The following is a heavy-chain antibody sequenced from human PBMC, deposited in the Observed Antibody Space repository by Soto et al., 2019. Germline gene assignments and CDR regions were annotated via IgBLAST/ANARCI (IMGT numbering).Heavy chain of an antibody. J-gene: IGHJ4*02. V-gene: IGHV4-59*01. CDR1: GGSISSYY. Sequence: SVTLSLTCTVSGGSISSYYWCWIRQPPGKGLEWIGYIYYSGSTNYNPSLKSRVTISVDTSKNQFSLKLSSVTAVDTAVYYCARGATTPENFDYWGQGTLVTVSS. D-gene: IGHD1-26*01. CDR2: IYYSGST. CDR3: ARGATTPENFDY.